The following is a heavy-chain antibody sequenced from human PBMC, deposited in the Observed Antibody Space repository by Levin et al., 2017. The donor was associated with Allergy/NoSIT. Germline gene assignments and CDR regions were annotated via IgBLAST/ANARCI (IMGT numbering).Heavy chain of an antibody. CDR3: ARAVAAAALDAFEI. CDR2: INWNAANT. D-gene: IGHD6-13*01. CDR1: GFNFDDFG. J-gene: IGHJ3*02. Sequence: GGSLRLSCATSGFNFDDFGLAWVRQAPGKGLEWVSGINWNAANTRYVDSVKGRFTISRDNAKNSLYLQMHSLTAEDTAVYHCARAVAAAALDAFEIWGQGTMVTVSA. V-gene: IGHV3-20*01.